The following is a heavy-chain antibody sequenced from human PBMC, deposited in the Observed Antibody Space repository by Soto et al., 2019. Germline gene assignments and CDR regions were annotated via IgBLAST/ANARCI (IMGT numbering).Heavy chain of an antibody. CDR1: GYTFTSYA. D-gene: IGHD3-9*01. J-gene: IGHJ4*02. Sequence: GASVKVSCKASGYTFTSYAMHWVRQAPGQRLEWMGWISAYNGNTNYAQKLQGRVTMTRNTSISTAYMELSSLRSEDTAVYYCARGPDILTGYYYYFDYWGQGTLVTV. CDR2: ISAYNGNT. CDR3: ARGPDILTGYYYYFDY. V-gene: IGHV1-3*01.